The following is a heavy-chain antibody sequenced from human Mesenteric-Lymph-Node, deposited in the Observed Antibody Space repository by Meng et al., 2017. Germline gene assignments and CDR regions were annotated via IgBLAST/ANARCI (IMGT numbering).Heavy chain of an antibody. CDR3: ATVIGIEYSSSSGAFDI. CDR1: GYTFTGYY. Sequence: ASVKVSCKASGYTFTGYYMHWVRQAPGQGLEWMGRINPNSGGTNYAQKFQGRVTMTRDTSISTAYMELSRLRSDDTAVYYCATVIGIEYSSSSGAFDIWGQGTMVPVSS. CDR2: INPNSGGT. V-gene: IGHV1-2*06. D-gene: IGHD6-6*01. J-gene: IGHJ3*02.